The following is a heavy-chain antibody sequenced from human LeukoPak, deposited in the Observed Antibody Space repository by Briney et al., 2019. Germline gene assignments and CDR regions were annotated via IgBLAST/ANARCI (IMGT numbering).Heavy chain of an antibody. CDR2: IWYDGSNK. J-gene: IGHJ4*02. D-gene: IGHD4-17*01. V-gene: IGHV3-33*01. Sequence: GGSLRLSCAASGFTFSSYGMHWVRQAPGKGLEWVAVIWYDGSNKYYADSVKGRFTISRDNSKNTLYLQMNSLRAEDTAVYYCARVSNDYGNYIDYWGQGTLVTVSS. CDR3: ARVSNDYGNYIDY. CDR1: GFTFSSYG.